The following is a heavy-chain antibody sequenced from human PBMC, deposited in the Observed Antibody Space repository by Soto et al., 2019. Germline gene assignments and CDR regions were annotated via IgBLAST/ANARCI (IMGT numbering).Heavy chain of an antibody. CDR2: ISYDGSNK. V-gene: IGHV3-30*18. J-gene: IGHJ6*02. D-gene: IGHD6-19*01. Sequence: GGSLRLSCAASGFTVSSYGMHWIRQAPGKGLEWVAVISYDGSNKYYADSVKGRFTISRDNSKVTLYLQMNSLRAEDSAVSYSAKELAVAGYYSGMDVWGQGTTVTVSS. CDR1: GFTVSSYG. CDR3: AKELAVAGYYSGMDV.